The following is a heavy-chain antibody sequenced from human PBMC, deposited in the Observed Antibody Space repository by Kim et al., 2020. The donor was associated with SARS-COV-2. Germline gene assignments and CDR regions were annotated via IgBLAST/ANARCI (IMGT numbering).Heavy chain of an antibody. Sequence: GGSLRLSCAASGFTFSSYSMNWVRQAPGKGLEWVSSISSSSSYIYYADSVKGRFTISRDNAKNSLYLQMNSLRAEDTAVYYCARDGPRPGVLWFGEGGTRGYWGQGTLVTVSS. V-gene: IGHV3-21*01. CDR1: GFTFSSYS. J-gene: IGHJ4*02. CDR3: ARDGPRPGVLWFGEGGTRGY. D-gene: IGHD3-10*01. CDR2: ISSSSSYI.